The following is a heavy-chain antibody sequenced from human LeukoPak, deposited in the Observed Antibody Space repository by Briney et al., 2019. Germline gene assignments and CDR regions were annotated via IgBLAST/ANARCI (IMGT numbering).Heavy chain of an antibody. CDR2: IKQDGSEK. CDR3: ARGFGDHYYGSGNDAFDI. J-gene: IGHJ3*02. V-gene: IGHV3-7*01. Sequence: PGGSLRLSCAASGFTFSSYWMSWVRQAPGKGLEWVANIKQDGSEKYYVDSVKGRFTISRDNAKNLLYLQMNSLRAEDTAVYYCARGFGDHYYGSGNDAFDIWGQGTMVTVSS. CDR1: GFTFSSYW. D-gene: IGHD3-10*01.